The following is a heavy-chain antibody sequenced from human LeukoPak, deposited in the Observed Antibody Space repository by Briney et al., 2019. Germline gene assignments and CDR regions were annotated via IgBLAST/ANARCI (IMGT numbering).Heavy chain of an antibody. CDR1: GFTFSDYY. V-gene: IGHV3-11*01. J-gene: IGHJ6*02. Sequence: GGSLRLSSAASGFTFSDYYMSWIRQAPGKGLEWVSYISSSGSTIYYADSVKGRFTISRDNAKNSLYLQMNSLRAEDTAVYYCARDRGDYYYYYGMDVWGQGTTVTVSS. CDR2: ISSSGSTI. CDR3: ARDRGDYYYYYGMDV.